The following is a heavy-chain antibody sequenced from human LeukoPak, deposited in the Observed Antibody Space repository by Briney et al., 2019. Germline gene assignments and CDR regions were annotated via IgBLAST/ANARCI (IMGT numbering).Heavy chain of an antibody. CDR1: GFTFSSYS. CDR3: ARSEYYSNYGWFDP. Sequence: GGSLRLSCAASGFTFSSYSMNWVRQAPGKGLEWVSYISSSSSYIYYADSVKGRFTISRDNAKNSLYLQMNSLRAEDTAVYYCARSEYYSNYGWFDPWGQGTLVTVSS. CDR2: ISSSSSYI. J-gene: IGHJ5*02. V-gene: IGHV3-21*01. D-gene: IGHD4-11*01.